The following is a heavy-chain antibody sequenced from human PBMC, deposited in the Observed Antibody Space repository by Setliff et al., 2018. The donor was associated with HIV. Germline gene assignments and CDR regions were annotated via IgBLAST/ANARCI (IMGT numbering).Heavy chain of an antibody. CDR3: ARDHSSSWYSLH. V-gene: IGHV3-11*04. D-gene: IGHD6-13*01. Sequence: PGGSLRLSCAASGFTFSDYYMSWIRQAPGKGLEWVSYISSSGSTIYYADSVKGRFTISRDNAKNSLYLQMNSLRDEDTAAYYCARDHSSSWYSLHWGQGKLVTVSS. J-gene: IGHJ4*01. CDR1: GFTFSDYY. CDR2: ISSSGSTI.